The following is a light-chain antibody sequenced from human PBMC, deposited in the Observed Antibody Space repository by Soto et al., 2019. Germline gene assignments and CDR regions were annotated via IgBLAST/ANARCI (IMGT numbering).Light chain of an antibody. CDR3: QHYNSYSEA. Sequence: IQMTQSPSTLSASVGDRVTITCRASQTISTWLAWYQQKPGKAPNLLIYDASTLETGVPSRFSGSGSGTEFTLTISGLQPDDFATYYCQHYNSYSEAFGQGTKVDIK. CDR2: DAS. V-gene: IGKV1-5*01. J-gene: IGKJ1*01. CDR1: QTISTW.